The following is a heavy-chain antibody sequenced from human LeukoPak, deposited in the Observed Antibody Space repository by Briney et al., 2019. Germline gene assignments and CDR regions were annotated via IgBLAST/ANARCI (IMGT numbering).Heavy chain of an antibody. CDR2: INHSGST. CDR1: GGSFSGYY. J-gene: IGHJ6*03. D-gene: IGHD1-26*01. Sequence: SETLSLTCAVYGGSFSGYYWSWIRQPPGKGLEWIGEINHSGSTNYNPSPKSRVTISVDTSKNQFSLKLSSVTAADTAVYYCARRPSLLRTRAYYYYMDVWGKGTTVTVSS. V-gene: IGHV4-34*01. CDR3: ARRPSLLRTRAYYYYMDV.